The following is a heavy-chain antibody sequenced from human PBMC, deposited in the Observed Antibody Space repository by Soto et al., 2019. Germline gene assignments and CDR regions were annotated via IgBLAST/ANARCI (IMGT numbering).Heavy chain of an antibody. V-gene: IGHV5-10-1*01. J-gene: IGHJ3*02. CDR1: GYSFTSYW. CDR2: IDPSDSYT. Sequence: GESLKISCKGSGYSFTSYWISWVRQMPGKGMEWMGRIDPSDSYTKYSPSFQGHVTISADKSIRTAYLQWSSLKASDTAMYYCARWGSWSQGDAFDXWGQGTMFTVS. CDR3: ARWGSWSQGDAFDX. D-gene: IGHD6-13*01.